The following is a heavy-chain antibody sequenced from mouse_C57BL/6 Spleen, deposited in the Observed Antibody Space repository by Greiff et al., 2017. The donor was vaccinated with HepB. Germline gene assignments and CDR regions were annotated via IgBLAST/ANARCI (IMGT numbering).Heavy chain of an antibody. CDR3: ARSLFITTVVEKAMDY. Sequence: QVQLQQSGPELVKPGASVKISCKASGYAFSSSWMNWVKQRPGKVLEWIGRIYPGDGDTNYNGKFKGKATLTADKSSSTAYMQLSSLTSEDSAVYLCARSLFITTVVEKAMDYWGQGTSVTVSS. CDR2: IYPGDGDT. V-gene: IGHV1-82*01. D-gene: IGHD1-1*01. CDR1: GYAFSSSW. J-gene: IGHJ4*01.